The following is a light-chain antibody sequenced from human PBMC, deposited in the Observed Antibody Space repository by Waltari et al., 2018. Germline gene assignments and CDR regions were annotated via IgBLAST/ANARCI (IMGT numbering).Light chain of an antibody. CDR1: GSHLGAGYD. CDR2: GTS. J-gene: IGLJ2*01. CDR3: QSYDTSLSVV. Sequence: QSVLTQPPSVSGAPGQRVSIPCPGSGSHLGAGYDVHWYQQHPGKAPKLLIYGTSTRPPGVPDRFFGSQSGTSASLAITALQAEDEAEYYCQSYDTSLSVVFGGGTKLTVL. V-gene: IGLV1-40*01.